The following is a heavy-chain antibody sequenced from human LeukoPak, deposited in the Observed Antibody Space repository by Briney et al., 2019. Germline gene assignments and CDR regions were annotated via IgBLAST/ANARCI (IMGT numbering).Heavy chain of an antibody. V-gene: IGHV4-61*01. CDR1: GGSVSSGSYY. J-gene: IGHJ5*02. CDR2: VYYTGTT. CDR3: ARSYYGSGSYYSFDP. D-gene: IGHD3-10*01. Sequence: SETPSLTCTVSGGSVSSGSYYWSWIRQPPGKGLEWIGYVYYTGTTSYNPFLKSRVTISVDTSKNQFSLRLSSVTAADTAVYFCARSYYGSGSYYSFDPWGQGTLVTVSS.